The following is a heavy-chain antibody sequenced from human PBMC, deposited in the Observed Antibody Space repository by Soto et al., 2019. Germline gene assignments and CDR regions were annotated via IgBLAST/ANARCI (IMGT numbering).Heavy chain of an antibody. CDR3: ARLDYDILAAVNYYYYMDV. Sequence: GASVKVSCKASGYTFDSFGISWVRQAPGQGLEWMGWITVYNGNTKYAPKLQDRVSITTDTSTNTAFMELRSLTSDDTAVYYCARLDYDILAAVNYYYYMDVWGKGTTVTVSS. J-gene: IGHJ6*03. D-gene: IGHD3-9*01. V-gene: IGHV1-18*01. CDR2: ITVYNGNT. CDR1: GYTFDSFG.